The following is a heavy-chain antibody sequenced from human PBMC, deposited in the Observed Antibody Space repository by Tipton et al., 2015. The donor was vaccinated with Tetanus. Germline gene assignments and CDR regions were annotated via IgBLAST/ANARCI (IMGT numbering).Heavy chain of an antibody. D-gene: IGHD1-1*01. V-gene: IGHV4-59*01. CDR1: GGSISSYY. J-gene: IGHJ3*02. Sequence: TLSLTCTASGGSISSYYWSWIRQPPGKGLEWIGYIYYSGSTNYNPSLKSRVTISVDTSKNQFSLKLSSVTAADTAVYYCARESWNRDAFDIWGQGTMVTVSS. CDR2: IYYSGST. CDR3: ARESWNRDAFDI.